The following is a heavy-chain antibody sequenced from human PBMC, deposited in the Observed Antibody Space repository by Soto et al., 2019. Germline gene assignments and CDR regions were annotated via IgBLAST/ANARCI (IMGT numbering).Heavy chain of an antibody. CDR2: IIPIFGTA. Sequence: QVQLVQSGAEVKKPGSSVKVSCKASGGAFSSYAISWVRQAPGQGLEWMGGIIPIFGTANYAQKFQGRVTITADESTSTAYMELSSLRSEDTAVYYCARDLRPGSSGQYYFDYWGQGTLVTVSS. J-gene: IGHJ4*02. D-gene: IGHD6-19*01. CDR1: GGAFSSYA. CDR3: ARDLRPGSSGQYYFDY. V-gene: IGHV1-69*01.